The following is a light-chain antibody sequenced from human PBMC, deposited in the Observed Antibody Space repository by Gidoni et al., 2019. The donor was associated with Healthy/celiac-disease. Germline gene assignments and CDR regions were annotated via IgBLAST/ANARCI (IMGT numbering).Light chain of an antibody. Sequence: EIVMTQYPATLSVSPGERATLSCRAKSQSGSSNLAWYQQKPGHAPRLLISGASTRATGIPARFSGSGSGTEFTFTISSLQSEDFAVYYCQQYNNWPPLITFGQGTRLEIK. V-gene: IGKV3-15*01. CDR1: QSGSSN. CDR3: QQYNNWPPLIT. CDR2: GAS. J-gene: IGKJ5*01.